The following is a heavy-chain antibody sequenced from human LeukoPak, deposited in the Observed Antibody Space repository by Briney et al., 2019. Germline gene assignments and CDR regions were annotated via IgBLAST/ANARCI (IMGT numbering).Heavy chain of an antibody. Sequence: ASVKVSCKASGYTVTSCGISWVRQATGQGLEWMGWMSAYNDNTNYAQKLQGRVTMTTDTSTSTAYMELRSLRSDHTAVYYCARRAYYFDYWGQGTLVTVSS. CDR2: MSAYNDNT. CDR3: ARRAYYFDY. J-gene: IGHJ4*02. CDR1: GYTVTSCG. V-gene: IGHV1-18*04.